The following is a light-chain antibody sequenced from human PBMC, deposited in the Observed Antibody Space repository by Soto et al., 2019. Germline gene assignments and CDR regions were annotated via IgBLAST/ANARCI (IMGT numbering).Light chain of an antibody. CDR1: QRVGKY. Sequence: DIQMTQSPSSLSVSVGDRVTITCRASQRVGKYLAWFQQKPGRAPESLIYDISTLQSGVPSKFSGSGSGTDFTLTINSLQPEDSATYYCQQYHTYPLTFVQGTRLEIK. V-gene: IGKV1-16*02. CDR3: QQYHTYPLT. J-gene: IGKJ5*01. CDR2: DIS.